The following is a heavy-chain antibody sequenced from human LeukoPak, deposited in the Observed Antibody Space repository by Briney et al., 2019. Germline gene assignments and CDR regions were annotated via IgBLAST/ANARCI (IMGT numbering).Heavy chain of an antibody. V-gene: IGHV4-34*01. Sequence: SETLSLTCAVYGGSFSGYYWSWIRQPPGKGLEWIGEINHSGSTNYNPSLKSRVTISVDTSKNQFSLKLSSVTAADTAVYYCARGLATTLANPVFDPWGQGTLVTGSS. CDR1: GGSFSGYY. J-gene: IGHJ5*02. CDR2: INHSGST. CDR3: ARGLATTLANPVFDP. D-gene: IGHD4-11*01.